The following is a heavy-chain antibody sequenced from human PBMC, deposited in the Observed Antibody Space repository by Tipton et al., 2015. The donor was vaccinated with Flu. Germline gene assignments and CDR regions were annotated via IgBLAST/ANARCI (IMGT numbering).Heavy chain of an antibody. V-gene: IGHV1-46*01. CDR1: GYTFTNYN. Sequence: QLVQSGAEVKKPGASVRISRTASGYTFTNYNMHWVRQAPGQGPEWMGIIYPSGGGTTYAQRFKGRVTLTRDKSTNTVYMELSSLRSDDTAFYYCARDRGFGAYTFDYWGQGTLVTVAS. J-gene: IGHJ4*02. CDR2: IYPSGGGT. CDR3: ARDRGFGAYTFDY. D-gene: IGHD3-10*01.